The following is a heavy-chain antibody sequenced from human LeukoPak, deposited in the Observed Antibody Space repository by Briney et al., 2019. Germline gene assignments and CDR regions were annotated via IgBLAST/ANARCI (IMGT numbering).Heavy chain of an antibody. CDR2: IYYSGST. D-gene: IGHD6-13*01. CDR1: GGSISSYY. Sequence: KPSETLSLTCTVSGGSISSYYWSWIRQPPGKGLEWIGYIYYSGSTNYNPSLKSRVTISVDTSKNQFSLKLSSVTAADTAVYYCARLGIWHQLVRVGDYWGQGTLVTVSS. V-gene: IGHV4-59*08. J-gene: IGHJ4*02. CDR3: ARLGIWHQLVRVGDY.